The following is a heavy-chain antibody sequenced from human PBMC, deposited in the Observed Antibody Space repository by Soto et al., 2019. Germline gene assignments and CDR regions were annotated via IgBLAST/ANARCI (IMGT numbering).Heavy chain of an antibody. CDR1: GFTFSSYG. V-gene: IGHV3-30*03. CDR3: HWSIFDD. D-gene: IGHD2-8*02. J-gene: IGHJ4*02. CDR2: ISYDGSNK. Sequence: PGGSLRLSCAASGFTFSSYGMHWVRQAPGKGLEWVAVISYDGSNKYYADSVKGRFTISRDNSKNTLYLQMNSLRAEDTAVYYCHWSIFDDWGQGTLVTVSS.